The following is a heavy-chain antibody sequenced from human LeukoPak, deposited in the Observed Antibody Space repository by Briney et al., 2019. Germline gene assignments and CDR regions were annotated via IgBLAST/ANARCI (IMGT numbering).Heavy chain of an antibody. CDR3: AKDYSSWYYLDY. Sequence: GGSLRLSCAASGFTFDDYAMHWVRQAPGKGLEWVSGTGWNSGNIGYADSVKGRFTISRDNAKNSLYLQMNSLRAEDTALYYCAKDYSSWYYLDYWGQGTLVTVSS. V-gene: IGHV3-9*01. CDR2: TGWNSGNI. CDR1: GFTFDDYA. D-gene: IGHD6-13*01. J-gene: IGHJ4*02.